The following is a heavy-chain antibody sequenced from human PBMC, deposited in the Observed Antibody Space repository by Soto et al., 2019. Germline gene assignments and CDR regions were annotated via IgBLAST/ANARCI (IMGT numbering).Heavy chain of an antibody. CDR3: ARGGSWYET. CDR1: GSRFTAHF. CDR2: INPNSGDT. D-gene: IGHD6-13*01. Sequence: QVQLVQSGAEVKRSGASVKVSCKASGSRFTAHFMHWVRQAPGQGLEWMGWINPNSGDTNYSPKFQGRVTRTRDTSTVKVYMEWRSLTSHDTAVYYCARGGSWYETWGQGTRVAVSS. V-gene: IGHV1-2*02. J-gene: IGHJ5*02.